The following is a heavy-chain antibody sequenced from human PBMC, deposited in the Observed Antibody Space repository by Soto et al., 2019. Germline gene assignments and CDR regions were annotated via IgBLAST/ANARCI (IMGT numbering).Heavy chain of an antibody. V-gene: IGHV4-30-4*01. CDR3: ARASYYYDGSGYWFDY. J-gene: IGHJ4*02. Sequence: TLSLTCTVSGGSISSGDYYWSWIRQPPGKGLEWIGYIYYSGSTYYNPSLKSRVTISVDTSKNQFSLKLSSVTAADTAVYYCARASYYYDGSGYWFDYWGQGTLVTVSS. CDR1: GGSISSGDYY. CDR2: IYYSGST. D-gene: IGHD3-22*01.